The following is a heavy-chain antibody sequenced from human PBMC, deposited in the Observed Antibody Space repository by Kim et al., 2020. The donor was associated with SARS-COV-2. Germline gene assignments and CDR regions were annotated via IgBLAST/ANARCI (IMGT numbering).Heavy chain of an antibody. V-gene: IGHV3-48*02. CDR3: ARDWNWGIDV. CDR2: ISVTDAI. Sequence: GGSLRLSCAASGFTFTTYNMNCVRQAPGKGLEWISYISVTDAIYYADSVKGRFTISRDYAKNSLDLQMNSLRDEDTAVYYCARDWNWGIDVWGQGTLVTV. CDR1: GFTFTTYN. J-gene: IGHJ4*02. D-gene: IGHD7-27*01.